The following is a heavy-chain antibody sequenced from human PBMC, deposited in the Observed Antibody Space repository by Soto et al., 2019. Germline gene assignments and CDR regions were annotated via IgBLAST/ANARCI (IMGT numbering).Heavy chain of an antibody. CDR2: ISGSGGST. J-gene: IGHJ6*02. CDR3: ATGRGLYYYYGMDV. Sequence: EVQLLESGGGLVQPGGSLRLSSAASGFTFSSYAMSWVRQAPGKGLEWVSAISGSGGSTYYADSVKGRFTISRDNSKNTLYLQMNSLRAEDTAVYYCATGRGLYYYYGMDVWGQGTTVTVSS. CDR1: GFTFSSYA. D-gene: IGHD3-10*01. V-gene: IGHV3-23*01.